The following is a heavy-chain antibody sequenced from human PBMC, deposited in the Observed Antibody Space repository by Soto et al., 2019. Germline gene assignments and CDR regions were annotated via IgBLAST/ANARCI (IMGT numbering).Heavy chain of an antibody. CDR3: ARDMTRTVVPYFDF. Sequence: WASVKVSCKASGGTFSNYVVNWVRQAPGQGLEWMGRIIPISGAANYAQKFQGRVTITADKSTSTSYMELSSLRSEDTVVYYCARDMTRTVVPYFDFWGQGTLVTVSS. V-gene: IGHV1-69*06. CDR1: GGTFSNYV. CDR2: IIPISGAA. D-gene: IGHD1-7*01. J-gene: IGHJ4*02.